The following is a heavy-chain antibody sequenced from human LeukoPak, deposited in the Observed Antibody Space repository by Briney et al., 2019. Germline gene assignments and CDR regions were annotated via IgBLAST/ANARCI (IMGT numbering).Heavy chain of an antibody. Sequence: GGSLRLSCAASGFTFSSYAMHWVRQAPGKGLEWVAVISYDGSNKYYADSVKGRFTISRDNSKNTLYLQMNSLRAEDTAVYYCARSESRSFWSGYYVDYWGQGTLVTVSS. V-gene: IGHV3-30-3*01. CDR2: ISYDGSNK. J-gene: IGHJ4*02. CDR3: ARSESRSFWSGYYVDY. CDR1: GFTFSSYA. D-gene: IGHD3-3*01.